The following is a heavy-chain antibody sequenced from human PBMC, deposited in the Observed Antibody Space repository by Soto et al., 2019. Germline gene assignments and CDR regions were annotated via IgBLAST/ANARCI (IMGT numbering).Heavy chain of an antibody. D-gene: IGHD3-22*01. V-gene: IGHV4-31*03. J-gene: IGHJ4*02. CDR3: ARTYDSNGYANEFDS. Sequence: SETLSLTCTVSGGSISSGGYYWSWIRQHPGKGLEWIGYIYYSGSTYYNPSLKSRVTISVDTSKNQFSLKLTSVTGADTAVYYCARTYDSNGYANEFDSWGQGILVTVSS. CDR1: GGSISSGGYY. CDR2: IYYSGST.